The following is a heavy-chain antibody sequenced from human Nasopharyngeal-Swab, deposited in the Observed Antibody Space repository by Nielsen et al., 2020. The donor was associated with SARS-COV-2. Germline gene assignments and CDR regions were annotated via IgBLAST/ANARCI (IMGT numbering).Heavy chain of an antibody. Sequence: RQAPGKGLEWIGYIYYSGSTYYNPSLKSRVTISVDTSKNQFSLKLSSVTAADTAVYYYDRVVVVAATRLAFDIWGQGTMVTVSS. V-gene: IGHV4-30-4*01. D-gene: IGHD2-15*01. CDR3: DRVVVVAATRLAFDI. CDR2: IYYSGST. J-gene: IGHJ3*02.